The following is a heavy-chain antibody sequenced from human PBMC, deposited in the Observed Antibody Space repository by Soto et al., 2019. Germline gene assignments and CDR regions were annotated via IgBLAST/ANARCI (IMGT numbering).Heavy chain of an antibody. CDR2: ISAYNGNT. J-gene: IGHJ4*02. CDR1: GCTFTSYG. V-gene: IGHV1-18*01. D-gene: IGHD4-17*01. Sequence: APVKFSCQPSGCTFTSYGVIWLQQAPGQGLEWMGWISAYNGNTNYAQKLQGRVTMTTDTSTSTAYMELRSLRSDDTAVYYCASYEYGDYRYFDYWGQGTLVTVS. CDR3: ASYEYGDYRYFDY.